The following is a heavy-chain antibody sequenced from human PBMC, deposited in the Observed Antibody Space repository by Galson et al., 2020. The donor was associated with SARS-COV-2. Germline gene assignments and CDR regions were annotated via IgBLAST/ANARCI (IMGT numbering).Heavy chain of an antibody. J-gene: IGHJ4*02. CDR3: ARWDMGDDYFDF. CDR2: IYSEGSST. Sequence: GGSLRLSCAETGRAHVCTPVTFRNQVCGKRLEKKKRIYSEGSSTRYADSVTGRFTISGDNAKNTPYLQMNRRRAEDTAVYYCARWDMGDDYFDFWGQGTLVT. CDR1: GRAHVCTP. V-gene: IGHV3-74*01. D-gene: IGHD3-16*01.